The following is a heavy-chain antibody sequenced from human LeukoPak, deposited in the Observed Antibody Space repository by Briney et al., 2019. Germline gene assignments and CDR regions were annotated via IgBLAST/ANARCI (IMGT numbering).Heavy chain of an antibody. Sequence: PSETLSLTCAVYGGSFSGYYWSWIRQPPGKGLEWIGEINHSGSTNYNPSLKSRVTISVDTSKSQFSLKLSSVTAADTAVYYCARGRMVYAGGWFDPWGQGTLVTVSS. CDR2: INHSGST. D-gene: IGHD2-8*01. J-gene: IGHJ5*02. V-gene: IGHV4-34*01. CDR1: GGSFSGYY. CDR3: ARGRMVYAGGWFDP.